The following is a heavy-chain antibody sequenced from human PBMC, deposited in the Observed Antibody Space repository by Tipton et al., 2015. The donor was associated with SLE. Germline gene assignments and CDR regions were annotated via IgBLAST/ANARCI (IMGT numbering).Heavy chain of an antibody. V-gene: IGHV3-9*01. J-gene: IGHJ6*02. CDR1: GFTFSNYA. CDR2: ISWNSNSV. CDR3: AKDRSSSSWYYYYGMDV. D-gene: IGHD6-13*01. Sequence: SLRLSCAASGFTFSNYAMHWVRQAPGKGLEWVSGISWNSNSVGYADSVKGRFAISRDNAKNSLYLQMNGLRADDTAVYYCAKDRSSSSWYYYYGMDVWGLGTTVTVTS.